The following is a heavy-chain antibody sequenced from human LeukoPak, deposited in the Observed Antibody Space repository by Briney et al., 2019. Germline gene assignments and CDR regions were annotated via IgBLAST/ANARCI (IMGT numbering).Heavy chain of an antibody. CDR1: GYTFTGHY. CDR3: ARGYALYSGRYIDFDY. Sequence: GASVKVPCKASGYTFTGHYMHWVRQAPGQELEWMGWINPNNGGTNYAQKFQGRVTMTRDTSISTAYMELSRLRSDDTAVYYCARGYALYSGRYIDFDYWGQGTLVTVSS. J-gene: IGHJ4*02. V-gene: IGHV1-2*02. D-gene: IGHD1-26*01. CDR2: INPNNGGT.